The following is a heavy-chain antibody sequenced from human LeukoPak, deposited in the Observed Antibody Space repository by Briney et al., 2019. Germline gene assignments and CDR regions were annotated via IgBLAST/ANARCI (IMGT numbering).Heavy chain of an antibody. V-gene: IGHV3-66*01. CDR3: ARGANSFFGY. CDR2: IYSGGST. CDR1: GFTVSSNY. D-gene: IGHD4/OR15-4a*01. Sequence: GGSLRLSCAASGFTVSSNYMSWVRQAPGKGLEWVSVIYSGGSTYYADSVKGRFSISRDNSKSTLYLQMNSLRAEDTAVYYCARGANSFFGYWGQGTLVTVSS. J-gene: IGHJ4*02.